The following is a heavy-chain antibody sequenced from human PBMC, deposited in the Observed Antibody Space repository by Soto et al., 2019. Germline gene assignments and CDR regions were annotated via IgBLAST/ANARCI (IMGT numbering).Heavy chain of an antibody. Sequence: SETLSLTCTVSGGSISSYHWSWIRQPPGKGLEWIGYIYYSGSTNYNPSLKSRVTISVDTSKNQFSLKLTSVTAADTAVYYCARGGPPITIFGVVMSWFDPWGQGTLVTVSS. CDR2: IYYSGST. CDR3: ARGGPPITIFGVVMSWFDP. D-gene: IGHD3-3*01. J-gene: IGHJ5*02. CDR1: GGSISSYH. V-gene: IGHV4-59*01.